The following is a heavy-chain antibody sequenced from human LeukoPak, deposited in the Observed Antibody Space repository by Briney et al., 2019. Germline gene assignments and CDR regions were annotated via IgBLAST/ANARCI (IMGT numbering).Heavy chain of an antibody. V-gene: IGHV3-66*01. CDR1: GFTVSSNY. D-gene: IGHD6-13*01. CDR2: IYSGGGT. Sequence: GGSLRLSCTASGFTVSSNYMSWVRQAPGKGLEWVSVIYSGGGTYYADSVKGRFTISRDNSKNTVYLQMNSLRAEDTAVYYCATTAYSSPRGYWGQGTLVTVSS. CDR3: ATTAYSSPRGY. J-gene: IGHJ4*02.